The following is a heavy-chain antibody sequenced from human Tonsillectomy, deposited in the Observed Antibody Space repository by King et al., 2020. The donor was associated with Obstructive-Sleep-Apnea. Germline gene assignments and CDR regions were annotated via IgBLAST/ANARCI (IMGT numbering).Heavy chain of an antibody. CDR1: DFTFGDYA. V-gene: IGHV3-49*03. Sequence: VQLVESGGGLVQPGRSLRLSCTASDFTFGDYALSWFRQAPGKGLEWVGFIRSEFYGGTTDYASSVKGRFTISKADSKSIANLKMNSLKTEDTAVYYCTSYCSGGSCTVFYYYAMDVWGQGTTVTVSS. J-gene: IGHJ6*02. CDR3: TSYCSGGSCTVFYYYAMDV. D-gene: IGHD2-15*01. CDR2: IRSEFYGGTT.